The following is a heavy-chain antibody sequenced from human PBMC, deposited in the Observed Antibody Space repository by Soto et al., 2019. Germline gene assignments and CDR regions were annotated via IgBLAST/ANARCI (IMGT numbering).Heavy chain of an antibody. Sequence: GGSLRLSCAASGFTFSNAWMSWVRQAPGKGLEWVGRIKSKTDGGTTDYAAPVKGRFTISRDDSKNTLYLQMNSLKTEDTAVYYCTTIGVGDYIWGSYLYYMDVWGKGTTVTVSS. CDR3: TTIGVGDYIWGSYLYYMDV. CDR1: GFTFSNAW. D-gene: IGHD3-16*01. J-gene: IGHJ6*03. CDR2: IKSKTDGGTT. V-gene: IGHV3-15*01.